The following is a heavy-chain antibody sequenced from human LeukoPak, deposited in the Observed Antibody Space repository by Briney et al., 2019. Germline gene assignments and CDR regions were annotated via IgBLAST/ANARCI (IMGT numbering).Heavy chain of an antibody. CDR3: ASSFRGQWLDLNDAFDI. J-gene: IGHJ3*02. CDR1: GGSISSSNW. V-gene: IGHV4-4*02. D-gene: IGHD6-19*01. CDR2: IYYSGST. Sequence: SETLSLTCAVSGGSISSSNWWSWVRQPPGKGLEWIGYIYYSGSTNYNPSPKSRVTISVDTSKNQFSLKLSSVTAADTAVYYCASSFRGQWLDLNDAFDIWGQGTMVTVSS.